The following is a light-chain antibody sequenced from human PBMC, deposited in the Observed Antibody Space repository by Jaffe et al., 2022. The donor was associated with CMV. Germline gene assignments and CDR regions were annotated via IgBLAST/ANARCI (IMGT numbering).Light chain of an antibody. Sequence: EIVMTQSPATLSVSPGERATLSCRASQSVSSNLAWYQQKPGQAPRLLIYGASTRATAIPARFSGSGSGTEFTLTISGLQSEDFAVYYCQQYYNWPLTFGGGTKVEIK. CDR3: QQYYNWPLT. CDR2: GAS. V-gene: IGKV3D-15*01. J-gene: IGKJ4*01. CDR1: QSVSSN.